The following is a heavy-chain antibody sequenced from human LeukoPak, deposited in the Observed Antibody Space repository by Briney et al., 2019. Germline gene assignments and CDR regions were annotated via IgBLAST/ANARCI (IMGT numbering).Heavy chain of an antibody. CDR3: VRIPNGANFPNWFDP. V-gene: IGHV3-21*01. J-gene: IGHJ5*02. D-gene: IGHD4/OR15-4a*01. CDR1: GFILSNYA. Sequence: GGSLRLSCAASGFILSNYAMNWVRRAPGKGLEWVSSISGNGNDMNYGYSVKGRFTISRDNTRNSLYLQMGSLRVEDTAIYYCVRIPNGANFPNWFDPWGQGTLVTVSS. CDR2: ISGNGNDM.